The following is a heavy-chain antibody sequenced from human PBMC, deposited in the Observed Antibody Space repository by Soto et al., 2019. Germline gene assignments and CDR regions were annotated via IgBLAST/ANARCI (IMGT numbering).Heavy chain of an antibody. D-gene: IGHD3-3*01. CDR2: ISGSGGST. Sequence: GSLRLSCAASGFTFSSYAMSWVRQAPGKGLEWVSAISGSGGSTYYADSVKGRFTISRDNSKNTLYLQMNSLRAEDTAVYYCAKWGDFWSGYYTYYYYGMDVWGQGTTVTVSS. CDR1: GFTFSSYA. J-gene: IGHJ6*02. V-gene: IGHV3-23*01. CDR3: AKWGDFWSGYYTYYYYGMDV.